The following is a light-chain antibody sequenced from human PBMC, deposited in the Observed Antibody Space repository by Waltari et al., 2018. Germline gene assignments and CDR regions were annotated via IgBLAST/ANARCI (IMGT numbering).Light chain of an antibody. CDR1: QSVRSY. Sequence: EIVLTQSPATLSLSPGERATLPCSASQSVRSYLAWYQQKPDQAPRLLIYEKSNRASGIPARFSGSGSGTDFSLSISSLEPEDFAVYYCQQRHNWPLTFGGGTKVEIK. CDR3: QQRHNWPLT. J-gene: IGKJ4*01. V-gene: IGKV3-11*01. CDR2: EKS.